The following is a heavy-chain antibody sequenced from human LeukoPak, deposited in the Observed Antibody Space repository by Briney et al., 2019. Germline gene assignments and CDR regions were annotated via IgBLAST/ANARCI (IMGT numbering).Heavy chain of an antibody. V-gene: IGHV4-4*02. J-gene: IGHJ4*02. CDR1: SGSVSNTVW. Sequence: SETLSLTYAVSSGSVSNTVWWSWVRQPPGKGLEWIGEVSHTGATNYNPSLKSRVTTSIDKSKNQFSLMLSSVTAADTAIYYCARGDFYRLDSWGQGALVTVSS. D-gene: IGHD2/OR15-2a*01. CDR3: ARGDFYRLDS. CDR2: VSHTGAT.